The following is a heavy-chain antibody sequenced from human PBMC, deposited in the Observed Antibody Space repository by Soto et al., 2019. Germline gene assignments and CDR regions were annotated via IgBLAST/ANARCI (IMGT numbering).Heavy chain of an antibody. CDR3: ATWTLPLSWNWLQSAAGKFDY. CDR1: EFSFNNYV. Sequence: ESGGGVVRPGTSLRVSCSASEFSFNNYVVHWVRQAPGEGLEWVALISSDGNNKYYPDSVRGRFTISRDHSNNTVYLQMHSLRVDDTAVYYCATWTLPLSWNWLQSAAGKFDYWGQGTLVTVSS. CDR2: ISSDGNNK. V-gene: IGHV3-30-3*01. J-gene: IGHJ4*02. D-gene: IGHD5-12*01.